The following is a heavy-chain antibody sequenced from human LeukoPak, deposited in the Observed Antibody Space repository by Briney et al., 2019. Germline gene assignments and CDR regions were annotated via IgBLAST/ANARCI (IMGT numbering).Heavy chain of an antibody. D-gene: IGHD3-16*01. CDR2: IYTSGST. J-gene: IGHJ4*02. Sequence: SETLSLTCTVSSGSISSGSYYWSWIRQPAGKGLEWIGRIYTSGSTNYNPSLKSRVTISVDTSKNQFSLKLSSVTAADTAVYYCARVRGGGADYWGQGTLVTVSS. CDR1: SGSISSGSYY. V-gene: IGHV4-61*02. CDR3: ARVRGGGADY.